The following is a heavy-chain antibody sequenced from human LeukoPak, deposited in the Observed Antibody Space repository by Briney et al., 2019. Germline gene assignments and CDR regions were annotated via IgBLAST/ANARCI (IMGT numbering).Heavy chain of an antibody. D-gene: IGHD4-17*01. V-gene: IGHV4-59*12. J-gene: IGHJ3*02. CDR1: GGSISSYY. Sequence: PSETLSLTCTVSGGSISSYYWSWIRQPPGKGLEWIGYIYHSGSTYYNPSLKSRVTISVDRSKNQFSLKLSSVTAADTAVYYCARFEVTTLSAFDIWGQGTMVTVSS. CDR2: IYHSGST. CDR3: ARFEVTTLSAFDI.